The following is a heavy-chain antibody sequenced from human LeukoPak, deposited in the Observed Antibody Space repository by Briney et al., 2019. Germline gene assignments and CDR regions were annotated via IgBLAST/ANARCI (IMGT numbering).Heavy chain of an antibody. CDR2: IGTGVDT. D-gene: IGHD4-17*01. J-gene: IGHJ3*01. CDR1: GFIFSDYD. CDR3: VRDRRADYGRNNDAFDL. Sequence: HPGGSLRLSCVASGFIFSDYDMHWVRQAPGKGLEWVSHIGTGVDTHFSDSVKGRFAISRDNARNSLYLQINCLRAEDTAIYYCVRDRRADYGRNNDAFDLWGHGTVVTVSS. V-gene: IGHV3-13*01.